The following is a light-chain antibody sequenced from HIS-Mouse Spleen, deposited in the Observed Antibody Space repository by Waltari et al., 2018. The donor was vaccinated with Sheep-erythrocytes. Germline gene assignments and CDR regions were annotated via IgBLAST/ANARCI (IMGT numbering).Light chain of an antibody. CDR3: CSYAGSYTLV. Sequence: QSALTQPRSVSGSPGQSVTISCTGTSSDVGGYNYVSWYQQHPGKAPKLMIYDVSKRPSGVPGRLSGSKSGNTASLTISGLQAEDEADYYCCSYAGSYTLVFGGGTKLTVL. V-gene: IGLV2-11*01. J-gene: IGLJ2*01. CDR2: DVS. CDR1: SSDVGGYNY.